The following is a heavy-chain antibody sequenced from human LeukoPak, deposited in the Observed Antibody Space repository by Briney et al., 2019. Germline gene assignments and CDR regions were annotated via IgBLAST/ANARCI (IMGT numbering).Heavy chain of an antibody. Sequence: SETLSLTCTVSGGSISSYYWSWIRQPPGKGLEWIGYIYYSGSTNYNPSLKSRVPISVDTSKNQFSLKLSSVTAADTAVYYCARDPAGYYDSSGYYPGAFDIWGQGTMVTVSS. CDR3: ARDPAGYYDSSGYYPGAFDI. CDR2: IYYSGST. V-gene: IGHV4-59*01. D-gene: IGHD3-22*01. CDR1: GGSISSYY. J-gene: IGHJ3*02.